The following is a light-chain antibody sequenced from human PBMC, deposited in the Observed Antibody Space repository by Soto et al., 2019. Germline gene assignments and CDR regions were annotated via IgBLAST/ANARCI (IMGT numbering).Light chain of an antibody. J-gene: IGKJ3*01. V-gene: IGKV1-5*03. CDR3: QQYNSYSL. CDR2: KAS. CDR1: QSISTW. Sequence: DIQMTQSPSTLSASVGDTVIITCRASQSISTWLAWYQQKPGKAPKLLIYKASSLESGVPSRFSGSGSGTEFTLTIKSLQPDDIATYYCQQYNSYSLFGPGTKVEIK.